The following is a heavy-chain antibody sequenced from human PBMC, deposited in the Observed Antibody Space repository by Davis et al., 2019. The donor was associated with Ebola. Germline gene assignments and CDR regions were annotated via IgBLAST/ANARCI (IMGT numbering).Heavy chain of an antibody. CDR3: AKDIGTMVRGVTFHY. CDR2: IKQDGSER. Sequence: PGGSLRLSCAASGFTFSTYWMSWVRQAPGKGLEWVANIKQDGSERYYVDSVKGRFTISRDNAKNSLYLQMNSLRAEDTALYYCAKDIGTMVRGVTFHYWGQGTLVTVSS. V-gene: IGHV3-7*03. CDR1: GFTFSTYW. J-gene: IGHJ4*02. D-gene: IGHD3-10*01.